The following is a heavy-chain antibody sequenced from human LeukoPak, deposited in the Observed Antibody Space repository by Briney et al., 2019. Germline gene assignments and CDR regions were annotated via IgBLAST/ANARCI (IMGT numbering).Heavy chain of an antibody. CDR3: ARVPYSTRLYYMDV. Sequence: SETLSLTRTVSSGSITSGSHYWGWIRQPPGKGLEWIGSIFYSGSTYYNLSLKSRVTMSVDTSKNQFSLKLTSVTAADTAVYYCARVPYSTRLYYMDVWGKGTTVTVSS. CDR1: SGSITSGSHY. CDR2: IFYSGST. D-gene: IGHD6-13*01. J-gene: IGHJ6*03. V-gene: IGHV4-39*07.